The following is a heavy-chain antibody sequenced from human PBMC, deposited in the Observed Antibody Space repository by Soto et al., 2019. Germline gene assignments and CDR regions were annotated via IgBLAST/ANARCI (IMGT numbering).Heavy chain of an antibody. CDR1: GYTFTSYG. D-gene: IGHD6-13*01. J-gene: IGHJ4*02. V-gene: IGHV1-18*04. CDR2: ISAYNGNT. Sequence: ASVKVSCKAPGYTFTSYGISWVRQAPGQGLEWMGWISAYNGNTNYAQKLQGRVTMTTDTSTSTAYMELRSLRSDDTAVYYCARGPPRIAAAPIRYWGQGTLVTVSS. CDR3: ARGPPRIAAAPIRY.